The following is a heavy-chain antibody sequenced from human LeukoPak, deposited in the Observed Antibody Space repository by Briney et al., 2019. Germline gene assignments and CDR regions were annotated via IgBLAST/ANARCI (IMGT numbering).Heavy chain of an antibody. CDR2: IYTSGST. V-gene: IGHV4-4*07. CDR3: ASSNYYDSSGYPPFDY. CDR1: GGSISSYY. J-gene: IGHJ4*02. Sequence: SETLSLTCTVSGGSISSYYWSWIRQPAGKGLEWIGRIYTSGSTNYNPSLKSRVTMSVDTSKNQFSLKLSSVTAADTAVYYCASSNYYDSSGYPPFDYWGREPWSPSPQ. D-gene: IGHD3-22*01.